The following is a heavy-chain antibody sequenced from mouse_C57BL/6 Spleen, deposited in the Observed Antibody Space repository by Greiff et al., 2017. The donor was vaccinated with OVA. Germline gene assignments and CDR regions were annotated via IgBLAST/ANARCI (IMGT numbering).Heavy chain of an antibody. J-gene: IGHJ4*01. D-gene: IGHD1-1*01. CDR3: ARITTVAAAMDY. CDR2: ISYDGSN. V-gene: IGHV3-6*01. CDR1: GYSITSGYY. Sequence: ESGPGLVKPSQSLSLTCSVTGYSITSGYYWNWIRQFPGNKLEWMGYISYDGSNIYNPSLKNRIPITRDTSKNQFFLKLNSVTTEDTATDSCARITTVAAAMDYWGQGTSVTVSS.